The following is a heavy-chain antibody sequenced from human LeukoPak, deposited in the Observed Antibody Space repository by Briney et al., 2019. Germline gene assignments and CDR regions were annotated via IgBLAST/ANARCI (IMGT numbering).Heavy chain of an antibody. J-gene: IGHJ4*02. V-gene: IGHV3-23*01. CDR1: GSTFSSYA. Sequence: GGSLRLSCAASGSTFSSYAMSWVRQAPGKGLEWVSAISGSDGSTYYADSVKGRFTISRDNSKNTLYLQMNSLRAEDTAVYYCAKGRDSTSCYDNWGQGTLVTVSS. CDR3: AKGRDSTSCYDN. CDR2: ISGSDGST. D-gene: IGHD2-2*01.